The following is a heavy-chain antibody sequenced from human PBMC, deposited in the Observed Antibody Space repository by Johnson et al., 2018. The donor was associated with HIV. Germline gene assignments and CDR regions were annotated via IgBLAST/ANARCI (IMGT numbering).Heavy chain of an antibody. CDR2: TSYDGSNK. J-gene: IGHJ3*02. CDR3: ARPRRLFEGHDAFDI. CDR1: GLTFSDFA. Sequence: QVQLVESGGGVVQPGRSLRLSCAASGLTFSDFAMHWVRQAPGKGLEWVAVTSYDGSNKYYADSVKGRFTISRDNSKNPLYLQMNSLRAEEKAVYYCARPRRLFEGHDAFDIWGQGTMVTVSS. D-gene: IGHD2-21*01. V-gene: IGHV3-30*04.